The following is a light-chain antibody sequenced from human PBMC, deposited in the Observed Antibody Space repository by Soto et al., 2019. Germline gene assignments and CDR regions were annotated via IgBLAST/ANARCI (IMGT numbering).Light chain of an antibody. CDR3: QQYDSLPPT. Sequence: DIQMTQSPSSLSAFVGDSITITCQASQDIKNYLNWYQHKPGKAPKLLIYDAFKSDTGVPSRFSGSGSGTDFTFTINNLQPEDIAIYFCQQYDSLPPTFGGGTRV. V-gene: IGKV1-33*01. J-gene: IGKJ4*01. CDR2: DAF. CDR1: QDIKNY.